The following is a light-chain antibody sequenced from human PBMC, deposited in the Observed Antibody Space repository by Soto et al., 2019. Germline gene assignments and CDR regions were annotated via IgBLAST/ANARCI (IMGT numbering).Light chain of an antibody. Sequence: DIQMTQSPSSLSASVGDRVTITCRASQSVNRYLNWYQQKPGKAPKLLISSASSLQGRVPSRFSGSGSGTEFTLTIDGLQPDDLATYFCQQSDTTPWAFGQGTKVEI. CDR1: QSVNRY. V-gene: IGKV1-39*01. J-gene: IGKJ1*01. CDR3: QQSDTTPWA. CDR2: SAS.